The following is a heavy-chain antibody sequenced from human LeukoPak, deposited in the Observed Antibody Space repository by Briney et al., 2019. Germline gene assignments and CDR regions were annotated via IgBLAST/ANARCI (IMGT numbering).Heavy chain of an antibody. CDR1: GFTFSSYG. Sequence: GGTLRLSCAASGFTFSSYGMSWVRQAPGKGLEWVSAISGSGGSTYYADSEKGRFTISRDNSKNTLYLQMNSLRAEDTAVYYCTKNPDSSSRQSVNWFDPWGQGTLVTVSS. V-gene: IGHV3-23*01. CDR3: TKNPDSSSRQSVNWFDP. CDR2: ISGSGGST. J-gene: IGHJ5*02. D-gene: IGHD6-13*01.